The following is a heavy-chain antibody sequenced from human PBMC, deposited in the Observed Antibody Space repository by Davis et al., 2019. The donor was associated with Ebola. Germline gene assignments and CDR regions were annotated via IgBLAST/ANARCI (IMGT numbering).Heavy chain of an antibody. CDR2: IYYSGST. D-gene: IGHD1-14*01. Sequence: SETLSLTCTVSGGSISSSSYYWGWIRQPPGKGLEWIGSIYYSGSTYYNPSLKSRVTISVDTSKNQFSLKLSSVTAAGTAVYYCARICVRLTTFNTKYYFDYWGQGTLVTVSS. CDR1: GGSISSSSYY. V-gene: IGHV4-39*07. CDR3: ARICVRLTTFNTKYYFDY. J-gene: IGHJ4*02.